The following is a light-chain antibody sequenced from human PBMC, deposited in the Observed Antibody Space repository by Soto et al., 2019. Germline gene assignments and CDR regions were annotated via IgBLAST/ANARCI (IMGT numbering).Light chain of an antibody. CDR1: QTIGND. V-gene: IGKV3-15*01. J-gene: IGKJ1*01. CDR2: GAS. CDR3: HQYNDWPPT. Sequence: EIVMTQSPATLSVSPGERATLSCRASQTIGNDLAWYQQKPGQAPRLLIYGASTRATGFPARLSGSGSGTDFTLSISSLQSEDFAVYYCHQYNDWPPTFGQGTMVEIK.